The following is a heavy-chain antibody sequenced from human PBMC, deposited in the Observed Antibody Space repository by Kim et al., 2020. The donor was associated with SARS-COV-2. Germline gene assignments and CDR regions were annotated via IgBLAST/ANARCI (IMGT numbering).Heavy chain of an antibody. V-gene: IGHV3-73*01. CDR3: TSGYCSGGTCYPRFDP. Sequence: GGSLRLSCAASGFTFSGSAMHWVRQAPGKGLEWVGRIKRKGYNYATAYAASVKGRFTISRDDSKNTAYLQMNSLKTEDTAVYYCTSGYCSGGTCYPRFDPWRQGTLVTVSS. CDR2: IKRKGYNYAT. D-gene: IGHD2-15*01. CDR1: GFTFSGSA. J-gene: IGHJ5*02.